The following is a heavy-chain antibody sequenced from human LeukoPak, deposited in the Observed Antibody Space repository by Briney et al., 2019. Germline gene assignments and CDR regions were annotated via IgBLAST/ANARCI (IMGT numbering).Heavy chain of an antibody. CDR2: IRWFSGII. D-gene: IGHD6-19*01. CDR1: GFTFDDFA. V-gene: IGHV3-9*03. CDR3: GKGEKSRIGVAVKV. Sequence: GESLSLSCCAWGFTFDDFAMHWVRQAPGKGLEWVSSIRWFSGIIAYADTVKCRFSISRDNAKNYLYQQMHSLRVEDVAFYYCGKGEKSRIGVAVKVWGQETLVTVSS. J-gene: IGHJ4*02.